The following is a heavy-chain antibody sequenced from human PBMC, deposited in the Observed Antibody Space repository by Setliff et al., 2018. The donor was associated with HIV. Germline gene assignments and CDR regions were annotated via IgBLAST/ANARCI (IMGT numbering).Heavy chain of an antibody. D-gene: IGHD2-15*01. Sequence: PSETLSLTCTVSGGSISSSSYYWGWIRQPPGKGLEWIGSIYYSGSTYYNPSLKSRVTISVDTSKNQFSLKLSSVTAADTAVYYCARGVVVAATRWFDPWGQGTLVTV. CDR2: IYYSGST. J-gene: IGHJ5*02. V-gene: IGHV4-39*07. CDR1: GGSISSSSYY. CDR3: ARGVVVAATRWFDP.